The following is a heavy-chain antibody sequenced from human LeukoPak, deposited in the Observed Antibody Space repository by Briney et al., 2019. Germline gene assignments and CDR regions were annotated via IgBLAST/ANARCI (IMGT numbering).Heavy chain of an antibody. J-gene: IGHJ4*02. CDR1: GFTFSSYG. D-gene: IGHD2-2*01. V-gene: IGHV3-30*02. CDR3: AKSLSALTAALDY. Sequence: GGSLRLSCAASGFTFSSYGMHWVRQAPGKGLEWVAFIRYDGSNKYYADSVKGRFTISRNNSKNTLYLQMNSLRAEDTAVYYCAKSLSALTAALDYWGQGTLVTVSS. CDR2: IRYDGSNK.